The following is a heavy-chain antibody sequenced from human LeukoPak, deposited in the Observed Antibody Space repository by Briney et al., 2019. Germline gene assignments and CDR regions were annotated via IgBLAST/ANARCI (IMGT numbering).Heavy chain of an antibody. D-gene: IGHD3-3*01. Sequence: SETLSLTCTVSGGSISSSSYYWGWIRQPPGKGLEWIGSIYYSGSTYYNPSLKGRVTISVDTSKNQFSLKLSSVTAADTAVYYCARDRRGSGYYYVDYWGQGTLVTVSS. CDR2: IYYSGST. J-gene: IGHJ4*02. CDR1: GGSISSSSYY. CDR3: ARDRRGSGYYYVDY. V-gene: IGHV4-39*07.